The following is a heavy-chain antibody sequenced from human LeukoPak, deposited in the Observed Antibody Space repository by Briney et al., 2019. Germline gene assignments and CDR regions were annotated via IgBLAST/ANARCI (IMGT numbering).Heavy chain of an antibody. CDR1: GGSIRSYY. D-gene: IGHD3-22*01. CDR3: ARRHYYDSSGYYYY. CDR2: IYYSGST. J-gene: IGHJ4*02. Sequence: SETLSLTCTVSGGSIRSYYWSWIRQPPGKGPEWIGYIYYSGSTNYNPSLKSRVTISVDTSKNQFSLKLSSVTAADTAVYYCARRHYYDSSGYYYYWGQGTLVTVSS. V-gene: IGHV4-59*08.